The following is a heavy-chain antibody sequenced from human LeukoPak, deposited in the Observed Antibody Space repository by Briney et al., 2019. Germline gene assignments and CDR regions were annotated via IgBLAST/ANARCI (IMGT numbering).Heavy chain of an antibody. D-gene: IGHD6-13*01. CDR3: ARGDASSWYFFDY. J-gene: IGHJ4*02. CDR2: INHSGST. Sequence: SETLSLTCAVYGGSFSGYYWSWIRQPPGKGLEWIGEINHSGSTNYNPSLKSRVTISVDTSKNQFSLKLSSVTAADTALYYCARGDASSWYFFDYWGQGTLVTVSS. V-gene: IGHV4-34*01. CDR1: GGSFSGYY.